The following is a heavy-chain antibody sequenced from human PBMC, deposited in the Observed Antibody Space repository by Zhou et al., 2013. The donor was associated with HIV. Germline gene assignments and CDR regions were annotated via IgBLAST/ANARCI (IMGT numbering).Heavy chain of an antibody. V-gene: IGHV1-69*15. CDR3: ARDLTGAGGAFDI. J-gene: IGHJ3*02. Sequence: QVQLVQSGAEVKKPGSSVRVSCKASGGTFSSYAISWVRQAPGQGLEWMGSIIPISITEKYAQKFKGRVTIIADELTSTAYMELSSLRSEDTAVYYCARDLTGAGGAFDIWGQGTVVTVS. D-gene: IGHD7-27*01. CDR2: IIPISITE. CDR1: GGTFSSYA.